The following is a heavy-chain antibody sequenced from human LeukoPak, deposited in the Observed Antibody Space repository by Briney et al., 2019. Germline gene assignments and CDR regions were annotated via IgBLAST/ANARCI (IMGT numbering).Heavy chain of an antibody. V-gene: IGHV1-69*13. CDR1: GGTFSSYA. CDR2: IIPIFGTA. Sequence: GASVKVSCKASGGTFSSYAISWVRQAPGQGLEWMGGIIPIFGTANYAQKFQGRVTITADESTSTAYMELSSLRSEDTAVYYCARGFSGVGPGNWFDPWGQGTLVTVSS. D-gene: IGHD1-26*01. CDR3: ARGFSGVGPGNWFDP. J-gene: IGHJ5*02.